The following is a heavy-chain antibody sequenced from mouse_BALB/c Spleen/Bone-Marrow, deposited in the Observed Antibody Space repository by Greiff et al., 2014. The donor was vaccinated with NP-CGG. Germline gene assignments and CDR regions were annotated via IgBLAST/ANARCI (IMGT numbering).Heavy chain of an antibody. CDR2: IWAGGST. V-gene: IGHV2-9*02. CDR3: ARYYYGFLDY. Sequence: VQLQQSGPGLVAPSQTLSITCTVSGFSLTSYGVHWVRQSPGKSLEWLGVIWAGGSTNYNSALMSRLSISKDNSKSQVFLKMNSLQTDDTAMYYCARYYYGFLDYWGQGTTLTVSS. D-gene: IGHD1-2*01. J-gene: IGHJ2*01. CDR1: GFSLTSYG.